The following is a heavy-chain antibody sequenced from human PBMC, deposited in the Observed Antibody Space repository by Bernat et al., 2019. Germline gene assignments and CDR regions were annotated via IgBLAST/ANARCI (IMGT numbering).Heavy chain of an antibody. D-gene: IGHD6-19*01. V-gene: IGHV3-30*18. Sequence: QVQLVESGGGVVQPGRSLRLSCAASGFTFNNYGMHWVRQAPGKGLEWVAVISYDGKKEYYADAVKGRFTIARDNSKETLYLQMNSLRVEDTAVYYCAKVSGSSGWLVLEYWGQGTLVTVSS. J-gene: IGHJ4*02. CDR3: AKVSGSSGWLVLEY. CDR1: GFTFNNYG. CDR2: ISYDGKKE.